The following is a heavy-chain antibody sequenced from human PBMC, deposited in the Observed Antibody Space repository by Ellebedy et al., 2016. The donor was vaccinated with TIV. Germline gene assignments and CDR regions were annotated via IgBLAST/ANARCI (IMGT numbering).Heavy chain of an antibody. J-gene: IGHJ3*02. V-gene: IGHV1-58*02. CDR2: IVVGSGNT. CDR3: AAGRKEYYYDSSGYYYEGPDAFDI. CDR1: GFTFTSSA. D-gene: IGHD3-22*01. Sequence: AASVKVSCKASGFTFTSSAMQWVRQARGQRLEWIGWIVVGSGNTNYAQKFQERVTITRDMSTSTAYMELSSLRSEDTAVYYCAAGRKEYYYDSSGYYYEGPDAFDIWGQGTMVTVSS.